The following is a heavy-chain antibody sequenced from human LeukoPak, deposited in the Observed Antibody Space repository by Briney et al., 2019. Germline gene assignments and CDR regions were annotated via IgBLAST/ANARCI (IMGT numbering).Heavy chain of an antibody. CDR2: IYYSGST. CDR1: GDSISSYY. V-gene: IGHV4-59*01. J-gene: IGHJ4*02. Sequence: KPSETLSVTCTVSGDSISSYYWSWIRQPPGKGLEWIGYIYYSGSTNYNPSLKSRVTISVDTSKNQFSLKLSSVTAADTAVYYCARALGPYYFDYWGQGTLVTVSS. CDR3: ARALGPYYFDY. D-gene: IGHD3-16*01.